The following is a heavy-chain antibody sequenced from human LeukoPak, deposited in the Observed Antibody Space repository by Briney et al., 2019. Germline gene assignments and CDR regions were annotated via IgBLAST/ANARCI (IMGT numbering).Heavy chain of an antibody. CDR2: IIPIFGTA. CDR1: GGTFSSYA. Sequence: SVNVSCKASGGTFSSYAISWVRQAPGQGFEWMGGIIPIFGTANYAQKFQGRVTITADESTSTAYMELSSLRSEDTAVYYCARGDCSGGSCYGSDYWGQGTLVTVSS. V-gene: IGHV1-69*01. J-gene: IGHJ4*02. CDR3: ARGDCSGGSCYGSDY. D-gene: IGHD2-15*01.